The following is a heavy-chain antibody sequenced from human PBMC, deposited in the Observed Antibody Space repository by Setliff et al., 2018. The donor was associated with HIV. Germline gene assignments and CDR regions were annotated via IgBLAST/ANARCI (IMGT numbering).Heavy chain of an antibody. D-gene: IGHD2-2*01. J-gene: IGHJ6*02. V-gene: IGHV4-4*02. CDR2: IYHTEYT. CDR3: ARGHCSGTNCYGVDYYGMDV. CDR1: GGSLSSDNW. Sequence: SETLSLTCAVSGGSLSSDNWWTWVRQPPGKGLEWIGEIYHTEYTNYSPSLKSRVSMSVYRSKNQFSLNLTSVTAADTAVYYCARGHCSGTNCYGVDYYGMDVWGQGTTVTVSS.